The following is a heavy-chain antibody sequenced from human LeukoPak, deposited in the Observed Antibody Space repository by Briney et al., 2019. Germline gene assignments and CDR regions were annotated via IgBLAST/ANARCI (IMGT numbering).Heavy chain of an antibody. D-gene: IGHD6-13*01. V-gene: IGHV3-74*01. CDR1: GVSCSSYW. J-gene: IGHJ4*02. CDR2: INTDGSST. CDR3: ATPGIRDQYDFDL. Sequence: GGSLRLSCVVSGVSCSSYWTHWVRQAPGKGPVWVSRINTDGSSTNYADSVKGRFTISRDNVKNTVYLQMNSLRAEDTAVYYCATPGIRDQYDFDLWGQGTLVTVSS.